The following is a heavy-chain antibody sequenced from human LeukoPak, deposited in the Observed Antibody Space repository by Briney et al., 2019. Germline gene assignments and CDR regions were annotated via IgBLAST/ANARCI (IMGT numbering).Heavy chain of an antibody. V-gene: IGHV3-23*01. Sequence: GGSLRLSCAASGFTFSSYAMSWVRQAPGKGLEWVSAISGSGGSTYYADSVKGRFTISRDNSKNTLYLQMKSLRAEDTAVYYCTKEPLYCGGDCYEPFDYWGQGILVTVSS. J-gene: IGHJ4*02. D-gene: IGHD2-21*02. CDR1: GFTFSSYA. CDR2: ISGSGGST. CDR3: TKEPLYCGGDCYEPFDY.